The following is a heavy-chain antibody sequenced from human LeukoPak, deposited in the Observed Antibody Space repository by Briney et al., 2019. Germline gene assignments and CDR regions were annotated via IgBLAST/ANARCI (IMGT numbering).Heavy chain of an antibody. D-gene: IGHD2-21*02. Sequence: GGSLRLSCAASGFTFSSYAMSWVRQAPGKGLEWVSAISGSGGSTYYADSVKGRFTTSRDNSKNTLYLQMNSLRAEDTAVYYCAKARAIMVATFFDYWGQGTLVTVSS. V-gene: IGHV3-23*01. CDR3: AKARAIMVATFFDY. J-gene: IGHJ4*02. CDR1: GFTFSSYA. CDR2: ISGSGGST.